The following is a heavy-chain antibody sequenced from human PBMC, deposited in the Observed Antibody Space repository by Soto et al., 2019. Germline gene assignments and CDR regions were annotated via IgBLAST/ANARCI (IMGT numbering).Heavy chain of an antibody. Sequence: PSETLSLTCAVYGGSFSGYYWSWIRQPPGKGLEWIGEINHSGSTNYNPSLKSRVTISVDTSKNQFSLKLSSVTAADTAVYYCASTGSGWPIHDAFDIWGQGTMVTVSS. CDR3: ASTGSGWPIHDAFDI. V-gene: IGHV4-34*01. D-gene: IGHD6-19*01. CDR2: INHSGST. CDR1: GGSFSGYY. J-gene: IGHJ3*02.